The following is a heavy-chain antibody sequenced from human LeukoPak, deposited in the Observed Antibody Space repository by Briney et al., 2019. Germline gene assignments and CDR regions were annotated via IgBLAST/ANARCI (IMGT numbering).Heavy chain of an antibody. D-gene: IGHD2-21*02. CDR3: AKEPLYCGGDCYEPFDY. Sequence: GGSLRLSCAASGFTFSSYAMSWDRQAPGKGLEWVSTISGSGGSIYYADSVKGRFTISRDNSKNTLYLQMNSLRAEDTAVYYCAKEPLYCGGDCYEPFDYWGQGTLVTVSP. V-gene: IGHV3-23*01. CDR1: GFTFSSYA. J-gene: IGHJ4*02. CDR2: ISGSGGSI.